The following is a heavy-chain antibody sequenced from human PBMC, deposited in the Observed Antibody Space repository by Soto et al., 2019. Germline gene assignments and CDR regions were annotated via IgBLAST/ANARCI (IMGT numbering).Heavy chain of an antibody. D-gene: IGHD1-1*01. J-gene: IGHJ4*01. CDR3: SAGRNTNGAQPVDY. CDR1: GFTFGDTP. V-gene: IGHV3-15*07. Sequence: EVQLVQSGGGLVKPGGSVRLSCAASGFTFGDTPMNWVRQAPGKGLEWVGRLKSKSDGGATDLAAAVGGRFTISREASTNTLKLQMDGLKTEDTAVDYWSAGRNTNGAQPVDYGGQGTPVTVPS. CDR2: LKSKSDGGAT.